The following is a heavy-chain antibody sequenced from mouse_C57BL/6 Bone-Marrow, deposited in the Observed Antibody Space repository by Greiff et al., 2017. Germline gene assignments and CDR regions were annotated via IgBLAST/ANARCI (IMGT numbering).Heavy chain of an antibody. CDR3: AKRSTMVTYWYFDV. CDR2: IYPGDGDT. CDR1: GYAFSSSW. Sequence: QVHVKQSGPELVKPGASVKISCKASGYAFSSSWMNWVKQRPGKGLEWIGRIYPGDGDTNYNGKFKGKATLTADKSSSTAYMQLSSLTSEDSAVYFCAKRSTMVTYWYFDVWGTGTTVTVSS. V-gene: IGHV1-82*01. J-gene: IGHJ1*03. D-gene: IGHD2-2*01.